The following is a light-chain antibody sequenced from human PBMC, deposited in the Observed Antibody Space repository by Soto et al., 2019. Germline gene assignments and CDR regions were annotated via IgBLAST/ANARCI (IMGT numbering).Light chain of an antibody. Sequence: DIQMTQSPSSLSASVGDRVTITCQASQDISNNLNWYQQRPGKAPKLLIYDASNLEAGVPSRFSGRGSGTEFTFTISRLQPEDIATYYCQQYDTLPLKFTFGPGTKVGIK. CDR1: QDISNN. CDR2: DAS. CDR3: QQYDTLPLKFT. J-gene: IGKJ3*01. V-gene: IGKV1-33*01.